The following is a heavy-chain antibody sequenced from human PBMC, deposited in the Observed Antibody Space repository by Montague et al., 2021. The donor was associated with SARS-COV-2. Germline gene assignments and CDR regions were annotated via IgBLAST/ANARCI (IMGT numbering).Heavy chain of an antibody. V-gene: IGHV4-59*11. CDR1: GGSMSSPN. CDR3: ARGSGWMGYAFDT. Sequence: SETLSLTCTVSGGSMSSPNLSWNWKPQAKGLERNGFIYYSGSTTYNLSPTSRDTISVDTSKNQFSLTLRLVSAADTAVSYCARGSGWMGYAFDTWGHGTMVTVSS. CDR2: IYYSGST. D-gene: IGHD6-19*01. J-gene: IGHJ3*02.